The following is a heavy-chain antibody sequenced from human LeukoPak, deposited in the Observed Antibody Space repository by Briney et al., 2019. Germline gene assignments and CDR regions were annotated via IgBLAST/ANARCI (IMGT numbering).Heavy chain of an antibody. D-gene: IGHD3-3*01. CDR3: ARLVRRFWSGYYTFPFDY. J-gene: IGHJ4*02. Sequence: PSETLSLTCAVYGGSFSGYYWSWIRQPPGKGLEWIGEINHSGSTNYNPSLKSRVTISVDTSKNQFSLKLSSVTAADTAVYYCARLVRRFWSGYYTFPFDYWGQGTLVTVSS. CDR1: GGSFSGYY. V-gene: IGHV4-34*01. CDR2: INHSGST.